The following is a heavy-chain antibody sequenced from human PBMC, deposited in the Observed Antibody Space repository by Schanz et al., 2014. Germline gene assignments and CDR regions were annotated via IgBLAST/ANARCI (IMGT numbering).Heavy chain of an antibody. J-gene: IGHJ4*02. V-gene: IGHV1-3*01. CDR3: ARSGSSNWCVGDY. D-gene: IGHD6-13*01. CDR2: INAGTGNT. Sequence: QVQLVQSWAEVKGPGASVKVSCKASGYSFTPFPIHWVRQAPGQRLEWLGWINAGTGNTEYSQKCQGRVTSTRDTLASTAYMEVSSLRSEDTAVYYCARSGSSNWCVGDYGGEGTLVSGSS. CDR1: GYSFTPFP.